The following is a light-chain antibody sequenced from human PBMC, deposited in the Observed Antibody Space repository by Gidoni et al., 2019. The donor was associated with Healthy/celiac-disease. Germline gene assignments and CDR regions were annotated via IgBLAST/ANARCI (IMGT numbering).Light chain of an antibody. Sequence: EIVLTQSPATLSLSPGERATLSCRARQSVSSYLVWYQQKPCQAPRLLIYDASNRATGIPARFSGCGSGTDFTLTISSLEPEDFAVYYCQQRSNWPPLLTFGGGTKVEIK. CDR3: QQRSNWPPLLT. V-gene: IGKV3-11*01. J-gene: IGKJ4*01. CDR1: QSVSSY. CDR2: DAS.